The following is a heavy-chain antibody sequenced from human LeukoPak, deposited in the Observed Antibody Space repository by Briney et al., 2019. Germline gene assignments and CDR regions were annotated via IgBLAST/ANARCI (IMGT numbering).Heavy chain of an antibody. D-gene: IGHD6-19*01. Sequence: NPSETLSLTCAVYGGSFSGYHWSWIRQPPGKGLEWIGEINHSGSTNYNPSLKSRVTISVDTSKNQFSLKLSSVTAADTAVYYCARGGWLVRDYYYYGMDVWGQGTTVTVSS. CDR3: ARGGWLVRDYYYYGMDV. V-gene: IGHV4-34*01. J-gene: IGHJ6*02. CDR1: GGSFSGYH. CDR2: INHSGST.